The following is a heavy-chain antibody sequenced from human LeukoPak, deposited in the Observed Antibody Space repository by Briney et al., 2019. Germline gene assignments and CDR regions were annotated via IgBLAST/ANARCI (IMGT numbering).Heavy chain of an antibody. D-gene: IGHD3-3*01. CDR2: ISGSGGST. CDR3: AKSSGITIFGVVTFDAFDI. CDR1: GFTFSSYA. V-gene: IGHV3-23*01. Sequence: GGSLRLSCAASGFTFSSYAMSWVRQAPGKGLEWVSAISGSGGSTDYADSVKGRFTISRDNSKNTLYLQMNSLRAEDTAVYYCAKSSGITIFGVVTFDAFDIWGQGTMVTVSS. J-gene: IGHJ3*02.